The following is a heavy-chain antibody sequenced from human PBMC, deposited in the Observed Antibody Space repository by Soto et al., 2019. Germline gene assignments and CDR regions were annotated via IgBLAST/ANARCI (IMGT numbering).Heavy chain of an antibody. J-gene: IGHJ3*01. D-gene: IGHD5-12*01. V-gene: IGHV3-9*01. CDR2: INWDNIRI. CDR3: AKAHRGYGGDDAFDL. Sequence: EEQLVESGGGLAQPGRSLRLSCAASGFNFDDYAMYWVRQAPGRGLEWVSGINWDNIRISYTESVRGRFTISRDNAKSSLYLQMTSLRAEATALYYCAKAHRGYGGDDAFDLWGQGTMVTVSS. CDR1: GFNFDDYA.